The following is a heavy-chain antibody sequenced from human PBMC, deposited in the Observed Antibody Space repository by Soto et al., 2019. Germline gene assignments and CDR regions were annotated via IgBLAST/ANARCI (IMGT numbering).Heavy chain of an antibody. CDR1: GFTFSSYS. D-gene: IGHD5-12*01. CDR2: ISSSSSYI. CDR3: ARVESFIVATIPVDAFDI. J-gene: IGHJ3*02. V-gene: IGHV3-21*01. Sequence: GGSLRLSCAASGFTFSSYSMNWVRQAPGKGLEWVSSISSSSSYIYYADSVKGRFTISRDNAKNSLYLQMNSLRAEDTAVYYCARVESFIVATIPVDAFDIWGQGTMVTVSS.